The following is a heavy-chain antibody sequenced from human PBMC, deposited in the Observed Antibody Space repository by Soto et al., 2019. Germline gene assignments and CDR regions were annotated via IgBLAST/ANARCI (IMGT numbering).Heavy chain of an antibody. CDR2: IYYSGST. CDR1: GGSISSGDYY. CDR3: VGVDGYSYGYSFDY. Sequence: SETLSLTCTVSGGSISSGDYYWSWIRQPPGQGLEWIGYIYYSGSTNYNPSLKSQVTISVDTSKNHFSLKLSYVTAADTAMYYCVGVDGYSYGYSFDYWGHGTLVTFSS. J-gene: IGHJ4*01. D-gene: IGHD5-18*01. V-gene: IGHV4-61*03.